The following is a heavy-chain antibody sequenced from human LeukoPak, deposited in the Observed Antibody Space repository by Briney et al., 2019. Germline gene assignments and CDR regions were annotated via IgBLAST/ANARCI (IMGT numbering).Heavy chain of an antibody. CDR3: ARDRMGGSFDY. CDR2: ITGDSNTI. Sequence: GGSLRLSCAASGFTVSSNYMSCLLQAPGKGLEGVSFITGDSNTIYYADSMKGRFTVSRDNAENSLYLQMNSLSAEDTAVYYCARDRMGGSFDYWGQGTLVTVSS. V-gene: IGHV3-48*01. CDR1: GFTVSSNY. D-gene: IGHD2-15*01. J-gene: IGHJ4*02.